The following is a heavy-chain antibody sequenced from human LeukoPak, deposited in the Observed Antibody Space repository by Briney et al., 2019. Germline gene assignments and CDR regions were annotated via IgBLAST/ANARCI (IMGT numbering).Heavy chain of an antibody. CDR3: ARDQQWLDPARHGFDY. V-gene: IGHV1-18*01. CDR2: ISAYNGNT. D-gene: IGHD6-19*01. J-gene: IGHJ4*02. Sequence: GASVKVSCKASGGTFSSYTISWVRQAPGQGLEWMGWISAYNGNTNYAQKLQGRVTMTTDTSTSTAYMELRSLRSDDTAVYYCARDQQWLDPARHGFDYWGQGTLVTVSS. CDR1: GGTFSSYT.